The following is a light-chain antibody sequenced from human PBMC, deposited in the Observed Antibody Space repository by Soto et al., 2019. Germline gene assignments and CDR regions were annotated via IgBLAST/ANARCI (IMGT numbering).Light chain of an antibody. V-gene: IGKV1-5*01. Sequence: DIPMTQSPSTLSASVGDRVTIAFRASQSIGRWLAWYQQKPGKAPKVLIYDASTLKSGVPSRFSGSGSGTDFTLTISSLQPDDFAIYYCQQYNSYWTFGQGTKVDIK. J-gene: IGKJ1*01. CDR3: QQYNSYWT. CDR2: DAS. CDR1: QSIGRW.